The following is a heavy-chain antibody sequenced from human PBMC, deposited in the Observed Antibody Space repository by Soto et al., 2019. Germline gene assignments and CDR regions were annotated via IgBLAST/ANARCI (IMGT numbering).Heavy chain of an antibody. V-gene: IGHV3-48*03. J-gene: IGHJ6*02. CDR1: GFTFSSYE. CDR3: ARASLTMVRGVTYYYYYGMDV. D-gene: IGHD3-10*01. CDR2: ISSSGSTI. Sequence: GSLRLSCAASGFTFSSYEMNWVRQAPGKGLEWVSYISSSGSTIYYADSVKGRFTISRDNAKNSLYLQMNSLRAEDTAVYYCARASLTMVRGVTYYYYYGMDVWGQGTTVTVSS.